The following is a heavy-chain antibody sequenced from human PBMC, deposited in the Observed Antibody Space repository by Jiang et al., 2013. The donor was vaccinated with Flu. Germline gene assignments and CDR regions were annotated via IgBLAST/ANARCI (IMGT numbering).Heavy chain of an antibody. CDR3: AKTPPVLWFGESPHQKIDY. J-gene: IGHJ4*02. Sequence: QLLESGGGLVQPGGSLRLSCAASGFTFSSYAMSWVRQAPGKGLEWVSAISGSGGSTYYADSVKGRFTISRDNSKNTLYLQMNSLRAEDTAVYYCAKTPPVLWFGESPHQKIDYWGQGTLVTVSS. D-gene: IGHD3-10*01. CDR2: ISGSGGST. V-gene: IGHV3-23*01. CDR1: GFTFSSYA.